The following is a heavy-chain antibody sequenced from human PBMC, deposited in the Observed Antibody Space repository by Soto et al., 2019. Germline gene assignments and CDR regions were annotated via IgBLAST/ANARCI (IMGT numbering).Heavy chain of an antibody. Sequence: GGSLRLSCAASGFTFDDYTMHWVRQAPGKGLEWVSLISWDGGSTYYADSVKGRFTVSRDNSKNSLYLQMNSLRTEDTALYYCAKDLEYCSGGSCVPKNYYYYGMDVWGQGTTVTVSS. V-gene: IGHV3-43*01. CDR2: ISWDGGST. CDR3: AKDLEYCSGGSCVPKNYYYYGMDV. CDR1: GFTFDDYT. J-gene: IGHJ6*02. D-gene: IGHD2-15*01.